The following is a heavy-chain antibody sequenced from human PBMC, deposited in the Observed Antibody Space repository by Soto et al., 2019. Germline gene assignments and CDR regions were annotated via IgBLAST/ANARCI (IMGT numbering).Heavy chain of an antibody. V-gene: IGHV5-51*03. D-gene: IGHD3-16*01. Sequence: EVQLVQSGAEVKKPGESLKISCKGSGYSFTSYRIGWVRQMPGKGLEWMGIIYPGDSDTRYSPSFQGQVTISADKSISTAYLQWSSLKASDTAVYRARGGRGIGGSYYGMDVWGQGTTVTVSS. CDR3: RGGRGIGGSYYGMDV. CDR2: IYPGDSDT. J-gene: IGHJ6*02. CDR1: GYSFTSYR.